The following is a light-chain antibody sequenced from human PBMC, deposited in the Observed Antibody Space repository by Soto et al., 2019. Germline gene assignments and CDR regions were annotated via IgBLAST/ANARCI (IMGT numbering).Light chain of an antibody. CDR2: SAS. J-gene: IGKJ2*01. CDR1: QDINVY. V-gene: IGKV1-39*01. Sequence: DIQMNQSPSSVSASVGDTVTITCRASQDINVYLNWYQQKPGEVPKLLIYSASSLHSGVPSRFTGSGSETEFTLTIRSLQPEDFATYYCQHGYVAPYNCGQGTKV. CDR3: QHGYVAPYN.